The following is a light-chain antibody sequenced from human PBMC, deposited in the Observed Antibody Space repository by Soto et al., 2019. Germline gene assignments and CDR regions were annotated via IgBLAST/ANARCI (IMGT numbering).Light chain of an antibody. CDR3: QQLTTYPLG. Sequence: DIQLTQSPSFLSASVGDRITITCRASQGISSYLAWYQQKPGKAPELLIYAASTLQSGVPSRFSGSGSGTEFTLTISSLQPEDFATYYCQQLTTYPLGFGPGTKVDIK. V-gene: IGKV1-9*01. CDR1: QGISSY. J-gene: IGKJ3*01. CDR2: AAS.